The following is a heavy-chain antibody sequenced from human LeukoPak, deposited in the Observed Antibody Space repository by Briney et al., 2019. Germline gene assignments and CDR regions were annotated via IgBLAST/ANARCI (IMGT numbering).Heavy chain of an antibody. CDR2: ISVSNGNT. V-gene: IGHV1-18*01. J-gene: IGHJ4*02. D-gene: IGHD3-10*01. Sequence: GASLKVSCKASGYTFTSFGITWVRQAPGQGLEWMGGISVSNGNTNYAQKLQGRVTMTTDTSTSTAYMELRSLRSDDTAVYYCARVGYGLGYWGQGTLVTVSS. CDR1: GYTFTSFG. CDR3: ARVGYGLGY.